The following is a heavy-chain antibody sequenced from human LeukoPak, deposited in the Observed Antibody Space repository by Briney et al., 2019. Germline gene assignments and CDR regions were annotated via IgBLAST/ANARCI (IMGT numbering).Heavy chain of an antibody. D-gene: IGHD4-17*01. Sequence: SGGSLRLSCAASGFTVSSNYMSWVRQAPGKGLEWVSAISGSGGSTYYADSVKGRFTISRDNSKNTLYLQMNSLRAEDTAVYYCANYYGDYPLDPWGQGTLVTVSS. J-gene: IGHJ5*02. CDR3: ANYYGDYPLDP. CDR2: ISGSGGST. CDR1: GFTVSSNY. V-gene: IGHV3-23*01.